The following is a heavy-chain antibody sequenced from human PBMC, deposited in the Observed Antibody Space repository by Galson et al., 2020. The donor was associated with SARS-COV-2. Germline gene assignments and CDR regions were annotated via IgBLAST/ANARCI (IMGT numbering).Heavy chain of an antibody. CDR1: GGSISSDSQY. D-gene: IGHD3-9*01. V-gene: IGHV4-39*01. J-gene: IGHJ6*03. CDR2: VYYSGTT. CDR3: ARQTYDMLSGDSFAAYYYSIDV. Sequence: SQTLSLTCIVSGGSISSDSQYWVWIRQPPGKGLEWIGSVYYSGTTYYNPSLKSRVTISVDTSRAQFSLELSSVTAADTGEYYCARQTYDMLSGDSFAAYYYSIDVWGKGTTVTVSS.